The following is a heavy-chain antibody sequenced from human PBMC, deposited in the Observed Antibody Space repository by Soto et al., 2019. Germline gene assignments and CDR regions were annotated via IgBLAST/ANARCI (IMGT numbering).Heavy chain of an antibody. CDR2: INPSSGGT. CDR1: VYTFTGYY. D-gene: IGHD6-19*01. Sequence: GASVKVSCKASVYTFTGYYIHWVRQAPGQGLEWMGWINPSSGGTNYAQKFQGRVTMTRDTSISTAYMELSRLRSDDTAVYYCARYIAVARYYFDYWGQGTLVTVSS. CDR3: ARYIAVARYYFDY. V-gene: IGHV1-2*02. J-gene: IGHJ4*02.